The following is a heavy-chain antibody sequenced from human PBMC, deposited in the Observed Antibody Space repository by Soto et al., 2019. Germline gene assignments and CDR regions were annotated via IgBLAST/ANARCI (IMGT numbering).Heavy chain of an antibody. Sequence: QLQLQESGPGLVKPSETLSLTCTVSGGSISSSSYYWGWIRQPPGKGLEWIGSIYYSGSTYYNPSLKCRVTISVDTSKSQFSLKLSSVTAADTAVYYCARGGVVVAAPAAFDIWDQGTMVTVSS. CDR2: IYYSGST. V-gene: IGHV4-39*01. CDR1: GGSISSSSYY. CDR3: ARGGVVVAAPAAFDI. D-gene: IGHD2-15*01. J-gene: IGHJ3*02.